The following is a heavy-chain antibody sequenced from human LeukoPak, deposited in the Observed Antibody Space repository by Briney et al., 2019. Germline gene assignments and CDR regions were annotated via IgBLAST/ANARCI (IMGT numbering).Heavy chain of an antibody. CDR1: GFTFTSYW. V-gene: IGHV3-7*01. D-gene: IGHD1-14*01. J-gene: IGHJ5*02. Sequence: GGSLRLCCAASGFTFTSYWMNWVCQAPGKGLEWVANIKGDGNEKNYVDSVRGRFSISIDNAKNSLYLHMDSLRAEDTAVYYCAKERAYPIISYASWGQGALVTVSS. CDR2: IKGDGNEK. CDR3: AKERAYPIISYAS.